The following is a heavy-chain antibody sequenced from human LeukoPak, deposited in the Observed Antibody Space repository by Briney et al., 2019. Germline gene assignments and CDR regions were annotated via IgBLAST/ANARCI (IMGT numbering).Heavy chain of an antibody. CDR1: GYSIAHGFF. J-gene: IGHJ2*01. Sequence: SETLSLTCTISGYSIAHGFFWAWIRQPPGGGLEWIGSLYHSGTTYYNTSLKSRISTSVDTSKNQFSLKLRLVTAADTAVYYCARVEVPRDINDWYFDLWGRGTLVTVSS. CDR2: LYHSGTT. CDR3: ARVEVPRDINDWYFDL. V-gene: IGHV4-38-2*02. D-gene: IGHD2-15*01.